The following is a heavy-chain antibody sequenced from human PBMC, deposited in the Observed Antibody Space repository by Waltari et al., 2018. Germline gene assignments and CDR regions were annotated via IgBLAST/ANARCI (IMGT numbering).Heavy chain of an antibody. J-gene: IGHJ4*02. CDR2: IIPIFGTA. CDR1: GGTFSSYA. V-gene: IGHV1-69*05. CDR3: ARALYYDILTGYLYYFDY. D-gene: IGHD3-9*01. Sequence: QVQLVQSGAEVKKPGSSVKVSCKASGGTFSSYAISWVRQAPGQGLEWMGGIIPIFGTANYAQKFQGRVTITTDESTSTAYMELSSLRSEDTAVYYCARALYYDILTGYLYYFDYWGQGTLVTVSS.